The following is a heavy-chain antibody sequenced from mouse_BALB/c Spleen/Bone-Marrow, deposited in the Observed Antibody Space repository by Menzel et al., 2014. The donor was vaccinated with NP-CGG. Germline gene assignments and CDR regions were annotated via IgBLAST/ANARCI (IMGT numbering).Heavy chain of an antibody. CDR3: TRGGNWDDFDY. Sequence: EVKVVESGGGLVQPGGSRKLSCAASGFTFSSFGMHWVRQAPEKGLDWVAYISSGSSTIFYADTVKGRFTVSRDNPKNTLFLQMTSLRSEDTAMYYCTRGGNWDDFDYWGQGTTLTVSS. J-gene: IGHJ2*01. CDR2: ISSGSSTI. V-gene: IGHV5-17*02. D-gene: IGHD4-1*01. CDR1: GFTFSSFG.